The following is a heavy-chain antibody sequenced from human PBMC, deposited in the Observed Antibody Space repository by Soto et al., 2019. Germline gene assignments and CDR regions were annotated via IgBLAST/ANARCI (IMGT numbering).Heavy chain of an antibody. CDR3: AKDQLTIFGVAPDYYYYGMDV. CDR1: GFTFSSYG. D-gene: IGHD3-3*01. CDR2: ISYDGSNK. V-gene: IGHV3-30*18. Sequence: GGSLRLSCAASGFTFSSYGMHWVRQAPGKGLEWVAVISYDGSNKYYADSVKGRFTISRDNSKNTLYLQMNSLRAEDTAVYYWAKDQLTIFGVAPDYYYYGMDVWGQGTTVTVSS. J-gene: IGHJ6*02.